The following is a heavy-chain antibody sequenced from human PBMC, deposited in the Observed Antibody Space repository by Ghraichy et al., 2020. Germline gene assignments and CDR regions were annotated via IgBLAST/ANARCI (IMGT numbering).Heavy chain of an antibody. CDR2: ISAYNGNT. Sequence: ASVKVSCKASGYTFTSYGISWVRQAPGQGLEWMGWISAYNGNTNYAQKLRGRVTMTTDTSTSTAYMELRSLRSDDTAVYYCARDLLRFGENRAAMEEIDYWGQGTLVTVSS. J-gene: IGHJ4*02. CDR1: GYTFTSYG. CDR3: ARDLLRFGENRAAMEEIDY. V-gene: IGHV1-18*04. D-gene: IGHD3-10*01.